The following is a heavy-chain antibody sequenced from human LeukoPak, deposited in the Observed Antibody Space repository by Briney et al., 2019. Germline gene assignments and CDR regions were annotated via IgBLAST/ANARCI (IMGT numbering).Heavy chain of an antibody. CDR3: ARGLGVGASSGYGMDV. J-gene: IGHJ6*02. D-gene: IGHD1-26*01. V-gene: IGHV1-18*01. CDR2: ISAYNGDT. CDR1: GYTFTSYG. Sequence: ASGKVAWQASGYTFTSYGINWVRPAPGQGIECMGWISAYNGDTKYAQKFQGRVTMTTDKSTSTAYMELRSLRSDDTAVYYCARGLGVGASSGYGMDVGGQGTTVTVSS.